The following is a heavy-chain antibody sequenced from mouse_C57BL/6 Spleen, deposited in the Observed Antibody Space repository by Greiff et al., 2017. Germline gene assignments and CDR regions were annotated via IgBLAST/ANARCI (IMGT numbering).Heavy chain of an antibody. Sequence: VQLQQSGAELVRPGTSVKVSCKASGYAFTNYLIEWVKQRPGQGLEWIGVINPGSGGTNYNEKFKGKATLTADKSSSIAYMQLSSLTSEDSAVYFCAKGDYYGSSLFDYWGKGTTLTVSS. CDR3: AKGDYYGSSLFDY. CDR1: GYAFTNYL. J-gene: IGHJ2*01. CDR2: INPGSGGT. D-gene: IGHD1-1*01. V-gene: IGHV1-54*01.